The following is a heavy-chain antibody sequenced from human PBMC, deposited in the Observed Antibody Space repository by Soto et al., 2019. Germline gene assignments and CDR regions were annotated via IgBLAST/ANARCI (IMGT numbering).Heavy chain of an antibody. D-gene: IGHD2-2*01. CDR3: AKTFLARYCSSSICYDPADYFDY. V-gene: IGHV3-23*01. CDR1: GFTFNNYA. Sequence: LRLSCSASGFTFNNYAMSWVRQAPGKGLERVSSINNGGDNIYYADSVKGRFTISRDNSKSTLYLQMNSLRAEDTAVYYCAKTFLARYCSSSICYDPADYFDYWGQGTLVTVSS. CDR2: INNGGDNI. J-gene: IGHJ4*02.